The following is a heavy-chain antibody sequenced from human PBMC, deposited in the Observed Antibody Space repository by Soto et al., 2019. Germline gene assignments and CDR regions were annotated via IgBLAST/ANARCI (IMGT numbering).Heavy chain of an antibody. CDR2: FDPEDGET. Sequence: ASVKVSCKVSGYTLTELSMHWVRQAPGKGLEWMGGFDPEDGETIYAQKFQGRVTMTEDTSTDTAYMELSSLRSEDTAVYYCATDGPKASSARGRYWGQGTLVNVSS. CDR3: ATDGPKASSARGRY. V-gene: IGHV1-24*01. J-gene: IGHJ4*02. CDR1: GYTLTELS. D-gene: IGHD3-10*01.